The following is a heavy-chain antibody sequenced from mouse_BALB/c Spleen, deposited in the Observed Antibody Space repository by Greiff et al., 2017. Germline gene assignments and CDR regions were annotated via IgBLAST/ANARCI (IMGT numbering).Heavy chain of an antibody. CDR3: ARESPYGSWYFDV. J-gene: IGHJ1*01. V-gene: IGHV2-9*02. D-gene: IGHD1-1*01. CDR1: GFSLTSYG. Sequence: QVQLKQSGPGLVAPSQSLSITCTVSGFSLTSYGVHWVRQPPGKGLEWLGVIWAGGSTNYNSALMSRLSISKDNSKSQVFLKMNSLQTDDTAMYYCARESPYGSWYFDVWGAGTTVTVSS. CDR2: IWAGGST.